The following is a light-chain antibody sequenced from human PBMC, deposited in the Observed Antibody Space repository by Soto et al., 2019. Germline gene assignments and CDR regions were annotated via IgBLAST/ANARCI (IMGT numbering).Light chain of an antibody. J-gene: IGKJ1*01. V-gene: IGKV3-20*01. Sequence: EIVLTQSPGTLSLSPGERATLSCRASQSVSSSYLAWYQQKPGQAPRLLIYGASSRATGIPNRFSGSGSGTDFTLTISRLEPEDFAVYYCQQYNSYRAFGQGTKVEI. CDR2: GAS. CDR1: QSVSSSY. CDR3: QQYNSYRA.